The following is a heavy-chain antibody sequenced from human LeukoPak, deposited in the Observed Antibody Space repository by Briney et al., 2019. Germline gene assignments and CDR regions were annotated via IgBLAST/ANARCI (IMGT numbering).Heavy chain of an antibody. D-gene: IGHD3-22*01. CDR2: ISGSGGST. J-gene: IGHJ4*02. CDR3: AKDKSPYYDSILGYFDY. Sequence: GGSLRLSCAASGFTFSSYAVSWVRQAPGKGLEWVSAISGSGGSTYYADSVKGRFTISRDNSKNTLYLQMNSLRAEDTAVYYCAKDKSPYYDSILGYFDYWGQGTLVTVSS. V-gene: IGHV3-23*01. CDR1: GFTFSSYA.